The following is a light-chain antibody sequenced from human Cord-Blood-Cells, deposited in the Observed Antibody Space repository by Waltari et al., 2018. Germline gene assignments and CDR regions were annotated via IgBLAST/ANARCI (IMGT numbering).Light chain of an antibody. CDR1: SSDVGGYNY. V-gene: IGLV2-14*03. CDR3: SSYPSRSAPV. Sequence: QSALTQPASVSGSPGQSITIPCTGTSSDVGGYNYVAWYQHHQGKAPKIMIYDISNRPSGVLNRFSASMPSNTASLTISGLQAADEAHTFCSSYPSRSAPVYCRGTKLAVL. J-gene: IGLJ3*02. CDR2: DIS.